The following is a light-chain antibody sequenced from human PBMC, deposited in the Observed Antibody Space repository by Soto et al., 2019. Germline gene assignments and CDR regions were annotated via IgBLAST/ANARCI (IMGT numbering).Light chain of an antibody. CDR3: QQYNNWPLT. CDR1: QSVGSS. J-gene: IGKJ3*01. CDR2: GAS. V-gene: IGKV3-15*01. Sequence: EVVMTQSPATLSVSPGETATLSCRASQSVGSSLAWYQQKPGQAPRLFIYGASTRATGIPARFSGSGSGTEFTLTISGLQSEDFAVYYCQQYNNWPLTFGPGTKVDIK.